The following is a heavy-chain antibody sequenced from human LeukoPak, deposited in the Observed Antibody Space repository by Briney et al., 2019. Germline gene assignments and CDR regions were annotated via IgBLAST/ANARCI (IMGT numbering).Heavy chain of an antibody. CDR2: IYTSGST. V-gene: IGHV4-61*02. Sequence: SQTLSLTCTVSGGSISSGSYYWSWIRQPAGKGLEWIGRIYTSGSTNYNPSLKSRVTISVDTSKNQFSLKPSSVTAADTAVYYCARVRRITIFGVVIRDYFDYWGQGTLVTVSS. CDR1: GGSISSGSYY. D-gene: IGHD3-3*01. CDR3: ARVRRITIFGVVIRDYFDY. J-gene: IGHJ4*02.